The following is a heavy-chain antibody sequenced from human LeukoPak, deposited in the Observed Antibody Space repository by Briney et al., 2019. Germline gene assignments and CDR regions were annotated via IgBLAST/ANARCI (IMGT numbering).Heavy chain of an antibody. CDR1: GFTFSSYV. CDR2: ISYDGSNK. CDR3: ARFPYSGSYYYFDY. J-gene: IGHJ4*02. D-gene: IGHD1-26*01. Sequence: SLRLSCETAGFTFSSYVMHWVRQAPGKGLEWVAVISYDGSNKYYADSVKGRFTISRDNSKNTLYLQMNSLRAEDTAVYYCARFPYSGSYYYFDYWGQGTLVTVPS. V-gene: IGHV3-30*19.